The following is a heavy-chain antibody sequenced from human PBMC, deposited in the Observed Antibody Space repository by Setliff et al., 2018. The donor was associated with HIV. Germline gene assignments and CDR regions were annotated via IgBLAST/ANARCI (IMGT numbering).Heavy chain of an antibody. J-gene: IGHJ3*02. CDR3: ARTVPHSAAQDAFDI. CDR2: ISNSGKI. D-gene: IGHD4-4*01. Sequence: SETLSLTCTVSGGSLSSYYWSWIRQPPGKGLAWIGYISNSGKIYYDPSLNSRVTLSADTSKNQLSLKLTSVTAEDTGVYYCARTVPHSAAQDAFDIWGQGTVVTVSS. CDR1: GGSLSSYY. V-gene: IGHV4-59*04.